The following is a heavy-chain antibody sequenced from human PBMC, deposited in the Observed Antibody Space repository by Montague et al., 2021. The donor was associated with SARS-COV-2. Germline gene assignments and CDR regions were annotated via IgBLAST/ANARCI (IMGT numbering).Heavy chain of an antibody. D-gene: IGHD6-13*01. CDR2: IIHGGGT. Sequence: SETLSLTCAVYGGSFRGDYWSWIRQPPGKGLEWIGEIIHGGGTTYNPTLRSRATISVDTSQNEFSLKLSSVTAAGTAVYFCARGARSSWYTYGMDVWGQGTTVTVSS. CDR3: ARGARSSWYTYGMDV. J-gene: IGHJ6*02. CDR1: GGSFRGDY. V-gene: IGHV4-34*01.